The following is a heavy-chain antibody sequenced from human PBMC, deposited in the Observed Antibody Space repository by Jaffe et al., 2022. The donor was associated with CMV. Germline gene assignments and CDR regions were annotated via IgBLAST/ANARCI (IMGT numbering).Heavy chain of an antibody. CDR2: INHSGST. V-gene: IGHV4-34*01. Sequence: QVQLQQWGAGLLKPSETLSLTCAVYGGSFSGYYWSWIRQPPGKGLEWIGEINHSGSTNYNPSLKSRVTISVDTSKNQFSLKLSSVTAADTAVYYCARFPPVVPAAMLYDWFDPWGQGTLVTVSS. CDR3: ARFPPVVPAAMLYDWFDP. CDR1: GGSFSGYY. J-gene: IGHJ5*02. D-gene: IGHD2-2*01.